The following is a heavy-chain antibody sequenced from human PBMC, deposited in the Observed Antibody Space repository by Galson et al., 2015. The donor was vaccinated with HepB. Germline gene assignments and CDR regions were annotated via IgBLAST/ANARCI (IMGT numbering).Heavy chain of an antibody. J-gene: IGHJ4*02. CDR1: GFTFSNYW. D-gene: IGHD4-23*01. V-gene: IGHV3-7*01. CDR3: ARTYGGNSRFPQHFDY. CDR2: IKQDGSGK. Sequence: SLRLSCAASGFTFSNYWMSWVRQAPGKGLEWVANIKQDGSGKYYVDSVKGRFTISRDNAKNSLYLQMNGLRAEDTAVYYCARTYGGNSRFPQHFDYWGQGTLVTVSS.